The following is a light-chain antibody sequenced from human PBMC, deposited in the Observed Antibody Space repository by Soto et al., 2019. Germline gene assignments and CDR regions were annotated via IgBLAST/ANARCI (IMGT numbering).Light chain of an antibody. CDR3: QQRHMWPIT. Sequence: EIVLTQSPATLSLSPGARATLSCRASQTVSSYLAWYQQKPGQAPRLLIYDAYNRATGIPPRFSGSGSGTDFTLTISSLEPEDSAVYYGQQRHMWPITFGQGTRLEIK. J-gene: IGKJ5*01. V-gene: IGKV3-11*01. CDR2: DAY. CDR1: QTVSSY.